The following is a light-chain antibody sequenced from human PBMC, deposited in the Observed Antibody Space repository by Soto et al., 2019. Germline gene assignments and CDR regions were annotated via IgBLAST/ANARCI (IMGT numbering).Light chain of an antibody. CDR3: QHYSNSPWT. Sequence: EIVLTQSPGTLHLSPGERATLSCRASQSVSSSYLAWYQQKPGQAPRLLIFGVSSRATGVPDRFSGSGSDTEFTLTISRLEAEDFAVYYCQHYSNSPWTFGQGTKVEIK. J-gene: IGKJ1*01. CDR2: GVS. V-gene: IGKV3-20*01. CDR1: QSVSSSY.